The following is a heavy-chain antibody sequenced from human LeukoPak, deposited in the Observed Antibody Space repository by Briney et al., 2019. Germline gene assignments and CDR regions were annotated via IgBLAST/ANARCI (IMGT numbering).Heavy chain of an antibody. V-gene: IGHV3-23*01. CDR3: AKSGSGYYI. Sequence: GGSLRLSCAASGFTFSGYWMSWVRQAPGKGLEWVSSITGSGRGDSTNYADSVKGRFTISRDNSKSTLYLQMNSLRAEDTAIYYCAKSGSGYYIWGQGTLVTVSS. D-gene: IGHD3-3*01. J-gene: IGHJ4*02. CDR1: GFTFSGYW. CDR2: ITGSGRGDST.